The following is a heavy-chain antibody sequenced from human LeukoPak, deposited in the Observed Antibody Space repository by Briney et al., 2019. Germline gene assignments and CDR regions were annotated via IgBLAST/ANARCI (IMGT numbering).Heavy chain of an antibody. Sequence: GGSLRLSXAASGFTFSSYSMNWVRQAPGKGLEWVSSISSSSSYIYYADSVKGRFTISRDNAKNSLYLQMNSLRAEDTAVYYCAREDYYDSSGYFNWGQGTLVTVSS. D-gene: IGHD3-22*01. CDR2: ISSSSSYI. V-gene: IGHV3-21*01. CDR3: AREDYYDSSGYFN. J-gene: IGHJ4*02. CDR1: GFTFSSYS.